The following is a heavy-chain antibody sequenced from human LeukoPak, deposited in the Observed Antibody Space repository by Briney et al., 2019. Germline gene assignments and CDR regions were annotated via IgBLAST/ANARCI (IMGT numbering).Heavy chain of an antibody. D-gene: IGHD6-13*01. CDR3: ARQIHGSSRFDY. CDR2: IYHSGST. Sequence: SGTLSLTCAVSGGSISSSNWWSWVRQPPGRGLEWIGEIYHSGSTNYNPSLKSRVTISVDKSRSQFSLKLTSVTAADTAVYYCARQIHGSSRFDYWGQGTLVTVSS. J-gene: IGHJ4*02. CDR1: GGSISSSNW. V-gene: IGHV4-4*02.